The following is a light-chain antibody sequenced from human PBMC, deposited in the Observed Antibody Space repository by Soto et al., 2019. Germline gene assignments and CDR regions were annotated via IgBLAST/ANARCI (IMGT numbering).Light chain of an antibody. V-gene: IGLV1-40*01. CDR2: VNN. J-gene: IGLJ2*01. CDR3: QAWDSSTVV. Sequence: QLVLTQPPSVSGAPGQRVTISCTGSSSNIGAGYDVHWYQQLPGTAPKLLIFVNNNRPSGVPDRFSGSKSGTSASLAITGLQAEDEADYYCQAWDSSTVVFGGGTKLTVL. CDR1: SSNIGAGYD.